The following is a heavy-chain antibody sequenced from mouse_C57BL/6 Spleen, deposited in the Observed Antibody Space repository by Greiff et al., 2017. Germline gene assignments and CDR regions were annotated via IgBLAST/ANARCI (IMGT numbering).Heavy chain of an antibody. CDR3: VREGDSSGRMDY. Sequence: EVKVVESGGGLVQPKGSLKLSCAASGFSFNTYAMNWVRQAPGKGLEWVARIRSKSNNYATYYADSVKDRFTISRDDSESMLYLQLNNLKTEDTAMYYCVREGDSSGRMDYWGQGTSVTVSS. J-gene: IGHJ4*01. CDR1: GFSFNTYA. V-gene: IGHV10-1*01. CDR2: IRSKSNNYAT. D-gene: IGHD3-2*02.